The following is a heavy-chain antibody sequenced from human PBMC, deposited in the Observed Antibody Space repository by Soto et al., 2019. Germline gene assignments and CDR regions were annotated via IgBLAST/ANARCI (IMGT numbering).Heavy chain of an antibody. CDR1: GATFSSYA. Sequence: EVQLLESGGDLVQPGGSLRLSCAASGATFSSYAMSWVRQAPGKGLEWVSVISGRGGSTFYADSVKGRFTISRDKSKNPMNLQMNRLRAEDTALYFCAKMSDGWYGAFHVWGQGTMVTVSS. D-gene: IGHD6-19*01. CDR3: AKMSDGWYGAFHV. J-gene: IGHJ3*01. CDR2: ISGRGGST. V-gene: IGHV3-23*01.